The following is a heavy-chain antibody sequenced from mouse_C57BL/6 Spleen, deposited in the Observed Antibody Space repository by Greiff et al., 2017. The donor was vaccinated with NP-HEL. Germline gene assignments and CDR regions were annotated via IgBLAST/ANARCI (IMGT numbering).Heavy chain of an antibody. CDR2: ISSGGDYI. V-gene: IGHV5-9-1*02. CDR1: GFTFSSYA. J-gene: IGHJ1*03. CDR3: TRAPYYYGSSWYFDV. D-gene: IGHD1-1*01. Sequence: EVQVVESGEGLVKPGGSLKLSCAASGFTFSSYAMSWVRQTPEKRLEWVAYISSGGDYIYYADTVKGRFTISRDNARNTLYLQMSSLKSEDTAMYYCTRAPYYYGSSWYFDVWGTGTTVTVSS.